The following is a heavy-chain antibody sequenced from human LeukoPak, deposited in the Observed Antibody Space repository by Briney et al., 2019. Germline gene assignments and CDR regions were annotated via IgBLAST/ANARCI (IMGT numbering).Heavy chain of an antibody. CDR1: GFTFSSYS. V-gene: IGHV3-9*01. D-gene: IGHD2-2*01. CDR3: TGVLPAAPNAFHF. Sequence: GGSLRLSCAASGFTFSSYSMNWVRQAPGKGLEWVSGISWNSGSINYADSVKGRFTISRDNAKTSLYLQMNSLRAADTALYYCTGVLPAAPNAFHFWGQGTMVTVSS. CDR2: ISWNSGSI. J-gene: IGHJ3*01.